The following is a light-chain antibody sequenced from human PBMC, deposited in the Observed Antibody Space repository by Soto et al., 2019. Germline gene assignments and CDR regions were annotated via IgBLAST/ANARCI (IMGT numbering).Light chain of an antibody. CDR2: AAS. J-gene: IGKJ1*01. CDR1: QGISSY. CDR3: QQLNSYPRT. V-gene: IGKV1-9*01. Sequence: DIPLTQSPSFLSASVGDRVTITCRASQGISSYLAWYQQKPGNAPKLLIYAASTLQSGVPSRFSGSGSGTEFTLTISSLQPEDFATYYCQQLNSYPRTFGQGTKVEIK.